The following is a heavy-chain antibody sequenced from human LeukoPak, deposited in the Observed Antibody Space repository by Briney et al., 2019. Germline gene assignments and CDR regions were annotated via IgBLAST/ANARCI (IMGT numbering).Heavy chain of an antibody. CDR3: AKDGYYGSGSFFHFDY. J-gene: IGHJ4*02. CDR1: GFTFSSYA. V-gene: IGHV3-23*01. Sequence: GGSLRLSCAASGFTFSSYAMSWVRQAPGKGLEWVSAISGSGGSTYYADSVKGRFTISRDNSKNTLYLQMNSLRAEDTAVYYCAKDGYYGSGSFFHFDYWGQGTLVTVSS. D-gene: IGHD3-10*01. CDR2: ISGSGGST.